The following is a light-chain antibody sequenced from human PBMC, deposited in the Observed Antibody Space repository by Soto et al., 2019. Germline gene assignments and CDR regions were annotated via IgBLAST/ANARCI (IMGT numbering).Light chain of an antibody. CDR3: QTWGTGYVV. J-gene: IGLJ2*01. CDR1: SGHRSYT. CDR2: LNSDGSH. Sequence: QLVLTQSPSASASLGASVKLTCTLSSGHRSYTIAWHQQLPEKGPRYLMTLNSDGSHRKGDGIPDRFSGSSSGAERYLIISSLQSEDEAEYYCQTWGTGYVVFGGGTKLTVL. V-gene: IGLV4-69*01.